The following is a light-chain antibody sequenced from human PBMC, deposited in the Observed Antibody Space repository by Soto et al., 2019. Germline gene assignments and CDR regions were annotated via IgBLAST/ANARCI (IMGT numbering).Light chain of an antibody. CDR3: LQDYNYPWS. V-gene: IGKV1-6*01. J-gene: IGKJ1*01. CDR1: QGIRND. CDR2: GAS. Sequence: QWIQSPAFLSASEGDRVTITCRASQGIRNDLDWYQQKPGKAPKLLIYGASNLQSGVPSRFSGSGSGTDFTLTISSLQPEDFATYYCLQDYNYPWSFAQGTKVAIK.